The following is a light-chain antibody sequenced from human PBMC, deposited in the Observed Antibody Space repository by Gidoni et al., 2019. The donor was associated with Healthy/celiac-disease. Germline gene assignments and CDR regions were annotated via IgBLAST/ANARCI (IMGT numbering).Light chain of an antibody. Sequence: DIQLTPSPSFLSACVGDRVTITCRASQGISSYLAWYQQKPGKAPKLLIYAASTLQSGVPSRLSGSGSGTEFTLTISSLQPEDFATYYCQQLNSYLYTFGQGTKLEIK. J-gene: IGKJ2*01. V-gene: IGKV1-9*01. CDR2: AAS. CDR1: QGISSY. CDR3: QQLNSYLYT.